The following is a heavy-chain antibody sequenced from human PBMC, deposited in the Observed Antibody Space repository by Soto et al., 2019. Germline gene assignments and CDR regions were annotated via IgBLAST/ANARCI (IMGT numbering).Heavy chain of an antibody. D-gene: IGHD3-3*01. CDR1: GGSFSGYY. V-gene: IGHV4-34*01. CDR2: INHSGST. CDR3: ARGGMYYDFWSGYPEYYGMDV. J-gene: IGHJ6*02. Sequence: SETLSLTCAVYGGSFSGYYWSWIRQPPGKGLEWIGEINHSGSTNYNPSLKSRVTISVDTSKNQFSLKLSSVTAADTAVYYCARGGMYYDFWSGYPEYYGMDVWGQGNTVTVSS.